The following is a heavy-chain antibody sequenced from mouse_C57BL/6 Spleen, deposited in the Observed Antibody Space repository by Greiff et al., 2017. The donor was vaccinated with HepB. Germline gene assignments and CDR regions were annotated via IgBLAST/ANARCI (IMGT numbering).Heavy chain of an antibody. CDR1: GYTFTSYW. CDR2: IDPSDSYT. CDR3: ARFDYDDGFAY. Sequence: QVQLKQPGAELVMPGASVKLSCKASGYTFTSYWMHWVKQRPGQGLEWIGEIDPSDSYTNYNQKFKGKSTLTVDKSSSTAYMQLSSLTSEDSAVYCCARFDYDDGFAYWGQGTLVTVSA. J-gene: IGHJ3*01. V-gene: IGHV1-69*01. D-gene: IGHD2-4*01.